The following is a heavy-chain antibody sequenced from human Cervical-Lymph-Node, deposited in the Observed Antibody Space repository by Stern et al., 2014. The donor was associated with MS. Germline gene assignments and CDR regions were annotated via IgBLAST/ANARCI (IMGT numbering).Heavy chain of an antibody. J-gene: IGHJ5*01. CDR3: ARVTGRGTRQNWFDS. V-gene: IGHV4-59*01. D-gene: IGHD1-26*01. CDR2: IYSDGST. Sequence: QVQLQESGPGLVKPSETVSLTCTVSGGSMSSKYWNWIRQPPGKGLEWTGYIYSDGSTNYNPSLKSRVIISLDTSTNQFSLRLTSVTAADTAVYYCARVTGRGTRQNWFDSWGQGTLVTVSS. CDR1: GGSMSSKY.